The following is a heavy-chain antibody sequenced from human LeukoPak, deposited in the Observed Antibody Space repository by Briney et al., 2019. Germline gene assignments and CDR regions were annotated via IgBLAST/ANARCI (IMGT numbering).Heavy chain of an antibody. V-gene: IGHV3-30*04. CDR3: ARGGSSYYYCDY. CDR2: ISYDGGNQ. Sequence: GRSLRLSCAASEFAFSSYAMHWVRQAPGKGLEWVAVISYDGGNQYYADSVKGRFTISRDNSKKTLLLQMNSLRTEDTAVYYCARGGSSYYYCDYWGQGTLVTVSS. D-gene: IGHD3-22*01. J-gene: IGHJ4*02. CDR1: EFAFSSYA.